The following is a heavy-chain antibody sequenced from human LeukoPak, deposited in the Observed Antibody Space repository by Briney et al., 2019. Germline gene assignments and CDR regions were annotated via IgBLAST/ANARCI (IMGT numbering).Heavy chain of an antibody. CDR3: TTLILLRGVGGGF. CDR2: IKSSDDGGTI. CDR1: GFTLSDAW. J-gene: IGHJ4*02. V-gene: IGHV3-15*01. D-gene: IGHD3-10*01. Sequence: GGSLRLSCAASGFTLSDAWMSWVRQAPGKGLEWVGRIKSSDDGGTIDYAAPVKGRFAISRDDSKNTLFLQMNSLQIEDTAVYYCTTLILLRGVGGGFWGPGSLVTVSS.